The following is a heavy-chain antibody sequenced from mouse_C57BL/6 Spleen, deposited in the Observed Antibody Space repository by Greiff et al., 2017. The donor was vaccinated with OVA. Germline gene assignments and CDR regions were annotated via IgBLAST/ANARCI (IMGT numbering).Heavy chain of an antibody. Sequence: EVQLQQSGPVLVKPGASVKMSCKASGYTFTDYYMNWVKQSHGKSLEWIGVINPYNGGTSYNQKFKGKATLTVDKSSSTAYMELNSLTSEDSAVYYWARNLANWLTGLDYWGQGTTLTVSS. J-gene: IGHJ2*01. CDR2: INPYNGGT. CDR1: GYTFTDYY. D-gene: IGHD4-1*01. CDR3: ARNLANWLTGLDY. V-gene: IGHV1-19*01.